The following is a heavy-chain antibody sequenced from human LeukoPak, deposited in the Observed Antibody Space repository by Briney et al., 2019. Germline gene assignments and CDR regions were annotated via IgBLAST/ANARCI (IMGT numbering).Heavy chain of an antibody. CDR1: GYTFTSYG. Sequence: ASVKVSCKASGYTFTSYGISWVRQAPGQGLEWMGWISAYNGNTNYAQKLQGRVTMTTDTSTSTAYMELRSLRSDDTAVYYCARVSYGTTMIPRGTYAFDIWGQGTMVTVSS. J-gene: IGHJ3*02. V-gene: IGHV1-18*01. CDR3: ARVSYGTTMIPRGTYAFDI. CDR2: ISAYNGNT. D-gene: IGHD1/OR15-1a*01.